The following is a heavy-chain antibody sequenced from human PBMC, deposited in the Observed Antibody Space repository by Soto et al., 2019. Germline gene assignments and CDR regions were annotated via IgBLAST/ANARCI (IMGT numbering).Heavy chain of an antibody. CDR2: IYYSGYT. J-gene: IGHJ6*02. Sequence: QLQLQESGPGLVKPSETLSLTCTVSGGSISSSSYYWGWIRQPQGKGWGGIGSIYYSGYTYYNPSLKSRVTISVDTSKNQFSLKLSSVTAADTAVYYCARHNGPLYVGYYYDMDVWGQGTTVTVSS. V-gene: IGHV4-39*01. CDR1: GGSISSSSYY. D-gene: IGHD3-16*01. CDR3: ARHNGPLYVGYYYDMDV.